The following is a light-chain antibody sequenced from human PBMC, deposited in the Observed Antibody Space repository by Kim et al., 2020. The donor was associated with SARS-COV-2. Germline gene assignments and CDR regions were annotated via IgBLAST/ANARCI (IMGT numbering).Light chain of an antibody. V-gene: IGLV2-11*01. J-gene: IGLJ2*01. CDR2: DVS. CDR3: CSYAGSYTLV. CDR1: NSDVGGYNF. Sequence: GQSVTISCTGSNSDVGGYNFVSWFQQHPGKAPKLIIYDVSQRPSGVPDRFSGSKSGNMAFLTISGLQADDESEYYCCSYAGSYTLVFGGGTKVTVL.